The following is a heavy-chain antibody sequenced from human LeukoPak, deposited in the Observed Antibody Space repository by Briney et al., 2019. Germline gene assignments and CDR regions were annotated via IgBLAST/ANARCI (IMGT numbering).Heavy chain of an antibody. D-gene: IGHD6-13*01. CDR3: AKDRDSSSWTPAGFDP. V-gene: IGHV3-30*18. Sequence: GRSLRLSGAASGFTFSSYGMHWVRQAPGKGLEWVAVISYDGSNKYYADSMKGRFTISRDNSKNTLYLQMNSLRAEDTAVYYCAKDRDSSSWTPAGFDPWGQGTLVTVSS. J-gene: IGHJ5*02. CDR1: GFTFSSYG. CDR2: ISYDGSNK.